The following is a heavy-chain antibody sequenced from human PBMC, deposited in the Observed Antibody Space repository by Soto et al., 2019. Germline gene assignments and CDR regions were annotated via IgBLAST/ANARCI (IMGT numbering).Heavy chain of an antibody. CDR2: IYYSGST. CDR1: GGSISSGGYY. CDR3: ARDLKTYGSGRGNWYFDL. J-gene: IGHJ2*01. V-gene: IGHV4-31*03. Sequence: QVQLQESGPGLVKPSQTLSLTCTVSGGSISSGGYYWSWIRQHPGKGLEWIGYIYYSGSTYYNPCLKSRVTITVDTSKNQFSQKLSSVTAADTAVYYCARDLKTYGSGRGNWYFDLWGRGTLVTVSS. D-gene: IGHD3-10*01.